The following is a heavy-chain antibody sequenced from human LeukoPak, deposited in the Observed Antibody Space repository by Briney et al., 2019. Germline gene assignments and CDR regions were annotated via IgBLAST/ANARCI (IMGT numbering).Heavy chain of an antibody. J-gene: IGHJ4*02. CDR3: ATGYTYDYSLY. V-gene: IGHV1-24*01. D-gene: IGHD5-18*01. CDR2: FDPEDGAR. CDR1: GDTVTGFS. Sequence: EASVKVSCKVSGDTVTGFSIHWVRQAPGHGLEWVGGFDPEDGARIFAQKFQGRVTMTEDTSTDTAYMDLSSLRSEDTAVYYCATGYTYDYSLYWGQGTLVTVSS.